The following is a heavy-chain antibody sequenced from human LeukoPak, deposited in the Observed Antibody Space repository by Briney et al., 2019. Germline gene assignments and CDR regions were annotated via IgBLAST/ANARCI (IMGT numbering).Heavy chain of an antibody. CDR1: GFTFSSYG. J-gene: IGHJ4*02. V-gene: IGHV3-23*01. CDR3: AKDVSSTSGGY. D-gene: IGHD2-2*01. Sequence: GGSLRLSCAASGFTFSSYGMHWVRQAPGKGLEWVSLISGSGGSTYYADSVKGRFAISRDNSKNTLYLQMNSLRVEDTAVYYCAKDVSSTSGGYWGQGTLVTVSS. CDR2: ISGSGGST.